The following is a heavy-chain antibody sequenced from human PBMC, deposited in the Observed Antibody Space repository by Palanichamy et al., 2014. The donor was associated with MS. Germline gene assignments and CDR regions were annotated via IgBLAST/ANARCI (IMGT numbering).Heavy chain of an antibody. CDR3: TRWETTVTKMHY. Sequence: QVQLQQWGAGLLKPSETLSLTCVVYGGSSTGYYWNWVRQPPGKGLEWIGEINHGGNAIYNPSLKSRVTMPVDTSKNQFSLKLTSVTAADTALYYCTRWETTVTKMHYWDQGLLVTVSS. CDR1: GGSSTGYY. J-gene: IGHJ4*02. CDR2: INHGGNA. V-gene: IGHV4-34*01. D-gene: IGHD4-11*01.